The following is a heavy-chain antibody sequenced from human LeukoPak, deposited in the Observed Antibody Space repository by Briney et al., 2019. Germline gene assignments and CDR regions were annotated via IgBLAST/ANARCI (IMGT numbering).Heavy chain of an antibody. CDR1: GDSDNSYY. CDR3: ARYGVGTSQSRPFDY. Sequence: SETLSLTCTVYGDSDNSYYWSWIRQPPGKGLEWIGYIYHSGSTNYTPSLKSRVTISIDMSKNQFSLKLTSVTAADTAVYYCARYGVGTSQSRPFDYWGQGTLVTVSS. CDR2: IYHSGST. J-gene: IGHJ4*02. V-gene: IGHV4-59*02. D-gene: IGHD3-10*01.